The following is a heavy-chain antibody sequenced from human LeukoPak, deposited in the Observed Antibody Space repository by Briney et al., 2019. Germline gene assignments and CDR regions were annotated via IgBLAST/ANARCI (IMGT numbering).Heavy chain of an antibody. V-gene: IGHV3-7*03. J-gene: IGHJ3*02. CDR2: IKQEGSEK. D-gene: IGHD2-15*01. CDR1: GFTFSSYW. CDR3: ARLQCRGGSGSSRIDDFLM. Sequence: SGGSLRLSCAASGFTFSSYWMTWVRQAPGKGLEWVANIKQEGSEKYYVDSVKGRFIISRDNAKNTLYLQMNSLRADDTAVYYCARLQCRGGSGSSRIDDFLMGGERTMVSVSS.